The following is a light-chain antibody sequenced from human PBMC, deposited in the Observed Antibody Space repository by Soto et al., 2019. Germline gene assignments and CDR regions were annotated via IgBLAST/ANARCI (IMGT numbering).Light chain of an antibody. Sequence: EIVMTQSPVTLSVSPGERSTLSCRASQSISSNLAWHQQKPGQAPRLLIYSASTRATGVPARFSGSGSGTEFTLTIRSLQSEDFAVYYCQQYNTWPPYTFGQGTKGDIK. J-gene: IGKJ2*01. CDR3: QQYNTWPPYT. V-gene: IGKV3-15*01. CDR2: SAS. CDR1: QSISSN.